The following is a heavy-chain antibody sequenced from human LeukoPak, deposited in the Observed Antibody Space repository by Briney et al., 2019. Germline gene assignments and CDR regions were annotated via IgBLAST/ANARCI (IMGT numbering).Heavy chain of an antibody. CDR2: ISNDSRYI. V-gene: IGHV3-21*01. J-gene: IGHJ5*02. D-gene: IGHD2-8*02. Sequence: PGGSLRLSCIASGFTLSRYIMNWVRQAPGKGLEWVASISNDSRYIYYSDSVKGRFTISRDNAENTVYLQTNSLRVEDTAMYCCASLSGVWDTGDKKWFDPWGQGTLVTVSS. CDR1: GFTLSRYI. CDR3: ASLSGVWDTGDKKWFDP.